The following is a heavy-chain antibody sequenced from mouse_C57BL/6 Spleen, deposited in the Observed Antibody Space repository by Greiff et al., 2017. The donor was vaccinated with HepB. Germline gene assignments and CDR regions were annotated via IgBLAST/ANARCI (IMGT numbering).Heavy chain of an antibody. J-gene: IGHJ4*01. CDR1: GYTFTSYW. D-gene: IGHD1-1*01. V-gene: IGHV1-7*01. CDR3: SRSVITTFVVWAY. Sequence: VQLQQSGAELAKPGASVKLSCKASGYTFTSYWMHWVKQRPGQGLEWIGYINPSSGYTKYNQKFKDKATLTADKSSSTAYMQLSSLTYVDSAVYYCSRSVITTFVVWAYWGQGTSVTVSS. CDR2: INPSSGYT.